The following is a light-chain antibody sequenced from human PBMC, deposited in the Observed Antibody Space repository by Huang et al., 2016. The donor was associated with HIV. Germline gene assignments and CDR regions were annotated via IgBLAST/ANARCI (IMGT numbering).Light chain of an antibody. CDR3: QHYNNWPPWT. J-gene: IGKJ1*01. CDR1: QGVSNN. Sequence: EIVMTQSPATLSVSPGERATLSCRASQGVSNNIGWYQQKPGQTPRLLIHGASTRATGIPAKCSCRGSGTDFTLTITSLQPEDSAVYYCQHYNNWPPWTFGPGTQVEI. V-gene: IGKV3D-15*01. CDR2: GAS.